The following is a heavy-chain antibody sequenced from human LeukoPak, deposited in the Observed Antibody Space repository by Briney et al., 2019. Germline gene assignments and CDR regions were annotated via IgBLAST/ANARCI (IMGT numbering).Heavy chain of an antibody. CDR3: ASFSATSGTEH. CDR1: GDSISSYF. Sequence: PSETLSLTCTVSGDSISSYFWSWIRQPPGEGLEWIAYIFYSGTTNYNPSLKSRVGISVDTSKNQFSLRLTSVTAADTAVYYCASFSATSGTEHWGQGTLVTVSS. J-gene: IGHJ4*02. D-gene: IGHD6-13*01. V-gene: IGHV4-59*01. CDR2: IFYSGTT.